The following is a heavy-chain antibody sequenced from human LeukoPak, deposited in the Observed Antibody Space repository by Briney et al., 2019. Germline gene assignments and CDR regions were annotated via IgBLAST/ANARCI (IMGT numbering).Heavy chain of an antibody. J-gene: IGHJ4*02. D-gene: IGHD3-3*01. CDR2: ISAYNGST. V-gene: IGHV1-18*01. CDR3: ARGITIFGVGLRGFDY. CDR1: GYTFTSYG. Sequence: ASVKVSCKASGYTFTSYGISWVRQAPGQGLEWMGWISAYNGSTNYAQKLQGRVTMTTDTSTSTAYMELRSLRSDDTAVYYCARGITIFGVGLRGFDYWGQGTLVTVSS.